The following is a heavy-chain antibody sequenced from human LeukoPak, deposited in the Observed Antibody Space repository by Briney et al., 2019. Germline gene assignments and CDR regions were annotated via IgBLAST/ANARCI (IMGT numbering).Heavy chain of an antibody. CDR2: ISWNSGTI. Sequence: GGSLRLSCAASGFTFDDYAMHWVRQAPGKGPEWVSGISWNSGTINYADSVKGRFTISGDNAKNSLYLQMNSLRVEDTALYYCAKGRWLDYFDYWGQGTLVTVSS. V-gene: IGHV3-9*01. CDR1: GFTFDDYA. D-gene: IGHD6-19*01. J-gene: IGHJ4*02. CDR3: AKGRWLDYFDY.